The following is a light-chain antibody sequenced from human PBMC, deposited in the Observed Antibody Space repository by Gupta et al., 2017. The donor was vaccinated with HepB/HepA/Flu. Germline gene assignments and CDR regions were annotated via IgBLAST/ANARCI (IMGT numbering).Light chain of an antibody. Sequence: DIVMTQSTDSLAVSLGERPTINCKSSQSVLYSSNNKNYLAWYQQKPGQPPQLLIYWAYTRESGVPDRFSGSGSGTDFTLTISSLQAEDVTVYYCQQYYSTPFTFGPGTKVDIK. V-gene: IGKV4-1*01. CDR1: QSVLYSSNNKNY. CDR2: WAY. J-gene: IGKJ3*01. CDR3: QQYYSTPFT.